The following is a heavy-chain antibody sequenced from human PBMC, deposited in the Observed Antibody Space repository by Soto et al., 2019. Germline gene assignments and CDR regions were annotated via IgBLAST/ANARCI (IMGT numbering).Heavy chain of an antibody. CDR1: GGSISSGGYY. CDR3: ASQATGSYPDY. CDR2: IYDSGST. J-gene: IGHJ4*02. V-gene: IGHV4-31*03. Sequence: PSETLSLTCTVSGGSISSGGYYWSWVRQHPGKGLEWIGYIYDSGSTYYNPSLKSRVTISIDTSKNQFSLKLTSVTAADTAVYYCASQATGSYPDYWGQGTLVTVSS. D-gene: IGHD6-19*01.